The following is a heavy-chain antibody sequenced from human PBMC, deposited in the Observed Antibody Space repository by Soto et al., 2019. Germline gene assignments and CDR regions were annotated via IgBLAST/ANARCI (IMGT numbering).Heavy chain of an antibody. CDR3: ARPTTVTTRLYYYGMDV. CDR1: GFTFSSYS. Sequence: EVQLVESGGGLVQPGGSLRLSCAASGFTFSSYSMNWVRQVPGKGLEWVSYISSSSSTIYYADSVKGRFTISRDNAKNSLYLQMNSLRDEDTAVYYCARPTTVTTRLYYYGMDVWGQGTTVTVSS. V-gene: IGHV3-48*02. D-gene: IGHD4-17*01. CDR2: ISSSSSTI. J-gene: IGHJ6*02.